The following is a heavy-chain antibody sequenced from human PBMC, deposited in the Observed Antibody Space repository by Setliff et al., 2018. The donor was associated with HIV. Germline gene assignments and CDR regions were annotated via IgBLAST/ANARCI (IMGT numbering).Heavy chain of an antibody. CDR1: GDSISTYH. Sequence: PPETLSLTCTASGDSISTYHWSWIRRTPGKGLEWIGNIPITGRTTYNLSLKSRLTITRDTSKNQISLILGSVTAADTAMYYCARGDYASPPLFMGYWGQGTLVTVSS. J-gene: IGHJ4*02. D-gene: IGHD4-17*01. CDR2: IPITGRT. V-gene: IGHV4-4*08. CDR3: ARGDYASPPLFMGY.